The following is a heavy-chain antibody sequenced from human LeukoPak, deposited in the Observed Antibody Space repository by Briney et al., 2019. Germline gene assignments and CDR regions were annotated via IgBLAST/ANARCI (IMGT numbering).Heavy chain of an antibody. CDR1: GFTFSNYA. J-gene: IGHJ4*02. D-gene: IGHD2-15*01. Sequence: GGSLRLSCAASGFTFSNYAMNWVRQAPGKGLEWVSTISGSGGSTYYADSVKGRFTISRDNSKNTLYLQMNSLTPEDTAVYFCAKDCSGGGCYDYWGQGTLVTVSS. V-gene: IGHV3-23*01. CDR2: ISGSGGST. CDR3: AKDCSGGGCYDY.